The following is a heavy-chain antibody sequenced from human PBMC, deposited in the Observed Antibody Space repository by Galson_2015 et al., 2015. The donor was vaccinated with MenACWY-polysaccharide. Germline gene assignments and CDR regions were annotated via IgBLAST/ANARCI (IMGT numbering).Heavy chain of an antibody. V-gene: IGHV7-4-1*02. CDR2: INTNTGNP. Sequence: VKVSCKASGYTFNPYAMNWVRQAPGQGLEWVGGINTNTGNPTYAQGFTGRFVFSLDASVSTAYLQISSLKAEDTAVYYCARDPKQKPTTVPTGRFDYWGQGTLVTVSS. CDR1: GYTFNPYA. J-gene: IGHJ4*02. D-gene: IGHD4-17*01. CDR3: ARDPKQKPTTVPTGRFDY.